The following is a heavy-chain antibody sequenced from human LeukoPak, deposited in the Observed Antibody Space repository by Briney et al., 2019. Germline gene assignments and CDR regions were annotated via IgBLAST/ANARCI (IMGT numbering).Heavy chain of an antibody. Sequence: SETLSLTCAVYGGSFSGYYWSWIRQPPGKGLEWIGEINHSGSTNYNPSLKSRVTISVDTSKNQFSLKLSSVTAADTAVYYCARASRRSSGWYDPNYYYYMDVWGKGTTVTVSS. J-gene: IGHJ6*03. V-gene: IGHV4-34*01. CDR3: ARASRRSSGWYDPNYYYYMDV. CDR2: INHSGST. CDR1: GGSFSGYY. D-gene: IGHD6-19*01.